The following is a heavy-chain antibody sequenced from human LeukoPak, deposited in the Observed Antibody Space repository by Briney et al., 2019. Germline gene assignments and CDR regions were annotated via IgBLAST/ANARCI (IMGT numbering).Heavy chain of an antibody. CDR2: IYYSGST. Sequence: SQTLSLICTVSGGSISSGDFYWSWIRQPPGKGLEWIGYIYYSGSTYYNPSLKSRVTISVDTSKNQFSLKLSSVTAADTAVYYCAKWGPQGYSSGWYDYWGQGTLVTVSS. CDR1: GGSISSGDFY. V-gene: IGHV4-30-4*01. D-gene: IGHD6-19*01. J-gene: IGHJ4*02. CDR3: AKWGPQGYSSGWYDY.